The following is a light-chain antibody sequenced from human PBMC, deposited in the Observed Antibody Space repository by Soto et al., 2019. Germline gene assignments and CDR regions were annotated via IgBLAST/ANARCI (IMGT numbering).Light chain of an antibody. J-gene: IGKJ3*01. CDR1: QSVFYSSNNKNQ. V-gene: IGKV4-1*01. CDR2: WPS. Sequence: DIVMTQSPDSLAVSLGERATINCKSSQSVFYSSNNKNQLAWYQQKPGQPPKLLIYWPSARHSGVPDRFSGRGTETDFPLTISRLQAEDLAVYYFQQYYSTPFTFGPGTKVDIK. CDR3: QQYYSTPFT.